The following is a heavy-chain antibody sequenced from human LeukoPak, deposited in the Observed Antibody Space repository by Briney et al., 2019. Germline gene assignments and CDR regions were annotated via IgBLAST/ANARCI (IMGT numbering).Heavy chain of an antibody. D-gene: IGHD6-13*01. V-gene: IGHV4-59*01. J-gene: IGHJ4*02. Sequence: SETLSLTCTVSGGSISSYYWSWIRQPPGKGLEWIGYIYYSGSTNYNPSLKSRVTISVDTSKNQSSLKLSSVTAADTAVYYCARAAAGTESVDYWGQGTLVTVSS. CDR2: IYYSGST. CDR3: ARAAAGTESVDY. CDR1: GGSISSYY.